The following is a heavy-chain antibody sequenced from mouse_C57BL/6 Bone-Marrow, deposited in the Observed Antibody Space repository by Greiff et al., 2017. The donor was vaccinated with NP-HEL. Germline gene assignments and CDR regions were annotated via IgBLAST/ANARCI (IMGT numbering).Heavy chain of an antibody. CDR3: ARQGTGY. CDR1: GFTFSSYG. V-gene: IGHV5-6*01. J-gene: IGHJ2*01. CDR2: ISSGGSYT. Sequence: EVKLMESGGDLVKPGGSLKLSCAASGFTFSSYGMSWVRQTPDKRLEWVATISSGGSYTYYPDSVKGRFTISRDNAKNTLYLQMSSLKSEDTAMYYCARQGTGYWGQGTTLTVSS. D-gene: IGHD3-3*01.